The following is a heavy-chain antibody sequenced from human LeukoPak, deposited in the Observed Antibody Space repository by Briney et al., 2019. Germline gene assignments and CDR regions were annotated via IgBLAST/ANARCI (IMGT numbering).Heavy chain of an antibody. CDR3: AKDYETGDAFDI. J-gene: IGHJ3*02. CDR2: ISSSSSYI. CDR1: GFTFSSYS. D-gene: IGHD5-12*01. V-gene: IGHV3-21*04. Sequence: GGSLRLSCAASGFTFSSYSMNWVRQAPGKGLEWVSSISSSSSYIYYADSVKGRFTISRDNAKNSLYLQMNSLRAEDTAVYYYAKDYETGDAFDIWGQGTMVTVSS.